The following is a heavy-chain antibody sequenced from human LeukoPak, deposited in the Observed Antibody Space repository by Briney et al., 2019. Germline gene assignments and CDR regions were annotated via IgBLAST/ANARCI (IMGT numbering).Heavy chain of an antibody. CDR3: ARRPRPRLGYYYYMDV. D-gene: IGHD3-16*01. Sequence: SETLSLTCTVSGYSISSGYYWGWIRQPPGKGLEWIGEINHSGSTNYNASLKSRVTISVDTSKNQFSLKLSSVTAADTAVYYCARRPRPRLGYYYYMDVWGKGTTVTISS. V-gene: IGHV4-38-2*02. J-gene: IGHJ6*03. CDR2: INHSGST. CDR1: GYSISSGYY.